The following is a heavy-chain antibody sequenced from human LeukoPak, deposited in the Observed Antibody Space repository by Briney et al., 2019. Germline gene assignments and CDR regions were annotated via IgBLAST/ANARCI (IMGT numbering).Heavy chain of an antibody. V-gene: IGHV1-2*02. J-gene: IGHJ4*02. Sequence: ASVKVSCKASGYTITGYYIHWVRQAPGQGLEWMGWINPNSGDTNYAQKFQGRVTMTRDTSINTAFMKLSRLRSDDTAVYYCARDRHWNQGNFDYWGQGTLVTVSS. CDR1: GYTITGYY. CDR3: ARDRHWNQGNFDY. D-gene: IGHD1-1*01. CDR2: INPNSGDT.